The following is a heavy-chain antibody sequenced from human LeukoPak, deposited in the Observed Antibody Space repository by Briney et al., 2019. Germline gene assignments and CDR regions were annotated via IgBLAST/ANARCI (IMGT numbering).Heavy chain of an antibody. Sequence: ASVKVSCKASGYTFTSYGISWVRQAPGQGLEWMGWISAYNGNTNYAQKLQGRVTMTTDTSTSTAYMELRSLRSEDTAVCYCARGLMAGNTALFDYWGQGTLVTVSS. D-gene: IGHD5-24*01. CDR2: ISAYNGNT. J-gene: IGHJ4*02. CDR1: GYTFTSYG. V-gene: IGHV1-18*01. CDR3: ARGLMAGNTALFDY.